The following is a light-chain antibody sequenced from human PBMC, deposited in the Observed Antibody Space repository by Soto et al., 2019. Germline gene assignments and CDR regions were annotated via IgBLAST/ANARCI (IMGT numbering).Light chain of an antibody. Sequence: SYELTQPPSVSVSPGQTASIPCSGDKLGDRYACWYQQKPGQSPVLVIYLDTKRPSGIPERFSGSNSGNTATLTISGTQAMDEADYYCQAWDDTTGVVFGGGTKLT. CDR1: KLGDRY. CDR3: QAWDDTTGVV. CDR2: LDT. V-gene: IGLV3-1*01. J-gene: IGLJ2*01.